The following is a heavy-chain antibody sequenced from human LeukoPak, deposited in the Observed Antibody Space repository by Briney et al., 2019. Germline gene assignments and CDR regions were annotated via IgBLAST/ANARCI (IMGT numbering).Heavy chain of an antibody. J-gene: IGHJ4*02. CDR1: GGTFSSYA. Sequence: GSSVKVSCKASGGTFSSYAISWVRQAPGQGLEWMGRIIPILGIANYAQKFQGRVTITADKSTSTAYMELSSLRSEDTAVYYCASRGSYRDFVYWGQGTLVTVSS. CDR3: ASRGSYRDFVY. D-gene: IGHD3-16*02. CDR2: IIPILGIA. V-gene: IGHV1-69*04.